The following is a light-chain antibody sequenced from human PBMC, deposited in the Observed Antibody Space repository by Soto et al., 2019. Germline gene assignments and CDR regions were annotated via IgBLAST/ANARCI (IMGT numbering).Light chain of an antibody. Sequence: EIVLTQSPGTLSLSPGERATLSCRASQSVSSRLAWYQQKPGQAPRLLISGASSRATGIPDRFSGSGSATDFTLTISRLEPEYSAVYYCQQRHMWPITFGQGTRLEIK. V-gene: IGKV3D-20*02. CDR3: QQRHMWPIT. CDR2: GAS. CDR1: QSVSSR. J-gene: IGKJ5*01.